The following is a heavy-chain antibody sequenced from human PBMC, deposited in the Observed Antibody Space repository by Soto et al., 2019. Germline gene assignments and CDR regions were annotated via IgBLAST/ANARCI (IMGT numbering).Heavy chain of an antibody. J-gene: IGHJ5*02. V-gene: IGHV4-28*01. CDR3: ARLGDSSGNHAYWFDP. CDR2: IYYSGNT. CDR1: GYSISNTNW. Sequence: QVQLQESGPGLVKPSDTLSLTCAVSGYSISNTNWWGWIRQPPGKGLEWIGYIYYSGNTYYNPSLESRVCMSVDPPKKQLSLKLSAVTAVDTAVYYRARLGDSSGNHAYWFDPWGQGTLVTVSS. D-gene: IGHD3-10*01.